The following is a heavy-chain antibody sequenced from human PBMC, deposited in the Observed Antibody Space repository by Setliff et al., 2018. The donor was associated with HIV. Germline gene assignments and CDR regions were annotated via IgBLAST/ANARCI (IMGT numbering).Heavy chain of an antibody. V-gene: IGHV3-23*01. J-gene: IGHJ4*02. CDR2: INTSGGNT. Sequence: GESLKISCAASGFTFSRYSMTWVRQAPGKGLEWVSEINTSGGNTYYADSVKGRFTISRDNSKNTLFLQMSSLRAEDTAKYYCARGSYGSFDYWGLGTLVTVSS. CDR3: ARGSYGSFDY. CDR1: GFTFSRYS. D-gene: IGHD3-10*01.